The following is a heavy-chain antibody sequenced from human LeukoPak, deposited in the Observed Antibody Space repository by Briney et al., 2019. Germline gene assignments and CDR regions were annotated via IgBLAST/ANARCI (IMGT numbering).Heavy chain of an antibody. J-gene: IGHJ4*02. D-gene: IGHD1-1*01. CDR3: ARDPRTVRI. CDR1: GFNFRDYY. Sequence: GGSLRLSCAASGFNFRDYYMSWIRQAPGKGLEYISYSSGSGSSIYYADSVKGRFTISRDNAKNSLSLQMNSLRVEDTAVYYCARDPRTVRIWGQGTLVTVSS. V-gene: IGHV3-11*04. CDR2: SSGSGSSI.